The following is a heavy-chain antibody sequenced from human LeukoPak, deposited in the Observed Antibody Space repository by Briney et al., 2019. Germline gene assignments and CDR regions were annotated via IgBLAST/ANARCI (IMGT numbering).Heavy chain of an antibody. CDR3: TRNSGWYGLS. Sequence: GGSLRLSCTVSGFTLSSYEMSWIRQAPGKGLEWVSSIDDDGGSGHYADSVKGRFTISRDNSNKTLFMHLNRLRGEDTAVYYCTRNSGWYGLSWGQGTLVTVSS. D-gene: IGHD6-19*01. J-gene: IGHJ1*01. V-gene: IGHV3-23*01. CDR1: GFTLSSYE. CDR2: IDDDGGSG.